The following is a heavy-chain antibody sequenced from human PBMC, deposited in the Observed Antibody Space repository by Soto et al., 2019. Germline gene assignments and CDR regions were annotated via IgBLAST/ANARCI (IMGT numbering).Heavy chain of an antibody. CDR1: GGSISSYY. Sequence: SETLSLTCTVSGGSISSYYWSWIRQPPGKGLEWIGYIYYSGSTNYNPSLKSRVTISVDTSKNQFSLKLSSVTAADTAVYYCARHKAGTFLDYWGQGTLVTVSS. D-gene: IGHD3-16*01. V-gene: IGHV4-59*08. J-gene: IGHJ4*02. CDR3: ARHKAGTFLDY. CDR2: IYYSGST.